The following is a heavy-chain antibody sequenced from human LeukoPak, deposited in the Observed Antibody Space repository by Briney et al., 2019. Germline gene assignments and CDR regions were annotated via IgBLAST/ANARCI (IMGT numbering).Heavy chain of an antibody. CDR2: ISHEGSKK. CDR1: GFTFSSYG. J-gene: IGHJ4*02. Sequence: GGTLKLSCAASGFTFSSYGMHWVRQAPGKGLEWGAVISHEGSKKYYVDSAKGRSPISRDKSKNTLYLQMNSLRVEDTAVYYCAKDWGTVTTYFDYWGQGTLVTVSS. D-gene: IGHD4-17*01. CDR3: AKDWGTVTTYFDY. V-gene: IGHV3-30*18.